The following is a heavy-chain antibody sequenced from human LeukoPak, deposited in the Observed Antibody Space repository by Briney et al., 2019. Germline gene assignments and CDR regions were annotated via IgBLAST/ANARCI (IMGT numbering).Heavy chain of an antibody. CDR1: GGTFSSYA. D-gene: IGHD6-13*01. Sequence: SVKVSCKASGGTFSSYAISWVRQAPGQGLEWMGGIIPIFGTANYAQKFQGRVTITADESTSTAYMELSSLRSEDTAVYYCARLGPSMAAAGMGGMDVWGQGTTVTVSS. CDR3: ARLGPSMAAAGMGGMDV. J-gene: IGHJ6*02. CDR2: IIPIFGTA. V-gene: IGHV1-69*13.